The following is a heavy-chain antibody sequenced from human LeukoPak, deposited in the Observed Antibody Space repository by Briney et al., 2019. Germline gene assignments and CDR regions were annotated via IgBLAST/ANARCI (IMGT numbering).Heavy chain of an antibody. CDR3: ARAAEPIPHFDY. V-gene: IGHV1-46*01. Sequence: ASVKVSCKTSGYTFTSFHMHWVRQAPGQGLEWMGMIDPSGGSTTYAQKFQGRVTMTRDTSTSTVYMELSSLRSEDTAVYYCARAAEPIPHFDYWGQGTLVTVSS. CDR2: IDPSGGST. J-gene: IGHJ4*02. CDR1: GYTFTSFH. D-gene: IGHD1-14*01.